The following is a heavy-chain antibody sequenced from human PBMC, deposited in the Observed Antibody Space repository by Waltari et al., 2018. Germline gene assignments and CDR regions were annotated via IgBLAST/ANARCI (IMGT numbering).Heavy chain of an antibody. CDR1: GGSISSSNW. CDR3: ARTKDSSSWYYFDY. Sequence: QVQLQESGPGLVKPSGTLSLTCAVSGGSISSSNWWSWVRQPPGKGLEWMGEIYHSGGTNYNPSLKSRVTISVDKSKNQFSLKLSSVTAADTAVYYCARTKDSSSWYYFDYWGQGTLVTVSS. J-gene: IGHJ4*02. D-gene: IGHD6-13*01. CDR2: IYHSGGT. V-gene: IGHV4-4*02.